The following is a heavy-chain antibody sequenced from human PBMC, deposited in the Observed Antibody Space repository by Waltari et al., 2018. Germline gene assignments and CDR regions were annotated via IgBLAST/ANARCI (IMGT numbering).Heavy chain of an antibody. V-gene: IGHV4-59*01. CDR3: ARRSGNYGHDFAY. Sequence: QVQLQESGPGLVKPSETLSLTCTVSGGPLSGYYRSWIRQPPGKGLEWIGYTYFSGSTNYHLSLKCRLSMSVDTSKIRFSLKLTSVSAAYTAVYYCARRSGNYGHDFAYWGQGILVTVSS. D-gene: IGHD1-7*01. CDR2: TYFSGST. CDR1: GGPLSGYY. J-gene: IGHJ4*02.